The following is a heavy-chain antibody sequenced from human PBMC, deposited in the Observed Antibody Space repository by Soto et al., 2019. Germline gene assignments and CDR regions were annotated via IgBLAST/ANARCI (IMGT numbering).Heavy chain of an antibody. D-gene: IGHD1-26*01. CDR3: ARGDHSGSYPPIFDY. CDR2: ISYDGSNK. J-gene: IGHJ4*02. V-gene: IGHV3-30-3*01. Sequence: GGSLRLSCAASGFTFSSYAMHWVRQAPGKGLEWVAVISYDGSNKYYADSVKGRFTISRDNSKNTLYLQMNSPRSEDTAVYYCARGDHSGSYPPIFDYWGQGTLVTVS. CDR1: GFTFSSYA.